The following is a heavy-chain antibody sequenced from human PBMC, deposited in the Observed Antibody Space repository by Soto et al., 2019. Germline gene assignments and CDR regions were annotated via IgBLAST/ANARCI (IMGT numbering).Heavy chain of an antibody. CDR1: GGNFSNYG. Sequence: QVQLVQSGAEVKKPGSSVTVSCKASGGNFSNYGISWVRQAPGQGLEYMGAIVPLFGTTNYAHKFRGRVTITADESTSTVYMEVSSLKSEDTAVYFCARASGRSWYNWFDPWGQGTLVTVST. V-gene: IGHV1-69*01. J-gene: IGHJ5*02. D-gene: IGHD6-13*01. CDR2: IVPLFGTT. CDR3: ARASGRSWYNWFDP.